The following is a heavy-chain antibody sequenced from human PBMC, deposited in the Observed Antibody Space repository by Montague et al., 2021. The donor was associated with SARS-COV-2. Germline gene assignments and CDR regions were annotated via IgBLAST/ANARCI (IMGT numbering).Heavy chain of an antibody. CDR1: GGSISSGGYY. CDR3: ARNPRPAAMWGWFDP. J-gene: IGHJ5*02. V-gene: IGHV4-31*03. D-gene: IGHD2-2*01. Sequence: TLSLTCTVSGGSISSGGYYWSWIRQHPGKGLEWIGYIYYSGSTYYNQSLKSRVTISVDTSKNQFSLKLSSVTAADTAVYYCARNPRPAAMWGWFDPWGQGTLVTVSS. CDR2: IYYSGST.